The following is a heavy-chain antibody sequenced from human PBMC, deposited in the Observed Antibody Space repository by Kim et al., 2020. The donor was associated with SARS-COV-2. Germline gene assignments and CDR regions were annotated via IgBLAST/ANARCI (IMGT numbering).Heavy chain of an antibody. CDR3: ARTYSTHDPYYGMDV. D-gene: IGHD6-13*01. CDR1: GFTFSSYG. Sequence: GGSLRLSCAASGFTFSSYGMHWVRQAPGKGLEWVAVIWYDGSNKYYADSVKGRFTISRDNSKNTLYLQMNSLRAEDTAVYYCARTYSTHDPYYGMDVWGQGTTVTVSS. V-gene: IGHV3-33*01. CDR2: IWYDGSNK. J-gene: IGHJ6*02.